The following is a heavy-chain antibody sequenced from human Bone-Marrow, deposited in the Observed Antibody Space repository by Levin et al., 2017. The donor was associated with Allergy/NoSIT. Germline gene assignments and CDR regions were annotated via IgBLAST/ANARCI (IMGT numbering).Heavy chain of an antibody. CDR1: GFTFSSYE. V-gene: IGHV3-48*03. Sequence: GESLKISCAASGFTFSSYEMNWVRQAPGKGLEWVSYISSSGSTIYYADSVKGRFTISRDNAKNSLYLQMNSLRAEDTAVYYCARDRGYGSGSYNYYYYGMDVWGQGTTVTVSS. CDR3: ARDRGYGSGSYNYYYYGMDV. D-gene: IGHD3-10*01. J-gene: IGHJ6*02. CDR2: ISSSGSTI.